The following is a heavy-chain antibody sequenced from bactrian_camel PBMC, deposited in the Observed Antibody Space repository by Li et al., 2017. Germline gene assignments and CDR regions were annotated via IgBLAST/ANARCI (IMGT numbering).Heavy chain of an antibody. CDR1: GFILRDHY. CDR3: PVATTSGTFNY. J-gene: IGHJ4*01. D-gene: IGHD5*01. V-gene: IGHV3S6*01. CDR2: IYSDGSMT. Sequence: HVQLVESGGGLVQPGGSLRLSCAASGFILRDHYMNWVRQAPGKGLEWVSSIYSDGSMTYYADFVKGRFTISRDNAKNTVYLQMNSLKPEDTALYYCPVATTSGTFNYWGQGTQVTVS.